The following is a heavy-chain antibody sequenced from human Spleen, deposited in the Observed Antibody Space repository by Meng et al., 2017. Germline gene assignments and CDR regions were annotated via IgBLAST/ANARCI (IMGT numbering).Heavy chain of an antibody. CDR3: ATDLLIVGATDYYYYGMDV. J-gene: IGHJ6*02. Sequence: ASVKVSCKVSGYTLTELSMHWVRQAPGKGLEWMGGFDPEDGETIYAQKFQGRVTMTEDTSTDTAYMELSSLRSEDTAVYYCATDLLIVGATDYYYYGMDVWGQGTTVTVSS. V-gene: IGHV1-24*01. CDR1: GYTLTELS. CDR2: FDPEDGET. D-gene: IGHD1-26*01.